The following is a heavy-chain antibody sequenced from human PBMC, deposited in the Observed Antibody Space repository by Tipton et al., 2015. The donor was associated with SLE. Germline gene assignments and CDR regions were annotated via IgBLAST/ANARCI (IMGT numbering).Heavy chain of an antibody. D-gene: IGHD3-3*01. CDR3: VRSSGYYIDF. CDR2: INHSGST. CDR1: GGSFSDYS. Sequence: TLSLTCAVYGGSFSDYSWSWIRQPPGKGLEWIGEINHSGSTNYNPSLKSRVTLSIDTSKNQFSLRLDSLTAAVTAFSYCVRSSGYYIDFWGQGTLVTVSS. J-gene: IGHJ4*02. V-gene: IGHV4-34*01.